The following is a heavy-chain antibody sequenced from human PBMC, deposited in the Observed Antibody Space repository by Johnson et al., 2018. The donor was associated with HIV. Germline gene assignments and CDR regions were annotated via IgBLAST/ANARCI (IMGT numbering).Heavy chain of an antibody. CDR2: VSYDVSDR. D-gene: IGHD1-1*01. Sequence: QVQLVESGGGVVQPGRSLRLSCAASVFSFSSYAMHWVRQAPGKGLEWVAVVSYDVSDRYYADSVKGRFTSSRDSSKNTRYLQMNSLRAEDTAVYYCERWNGGSAAFDIWGQGTMVTVSS. CDR1: VFSFSSYA. CDR3: ERWNGGSAAFDI. J-gene: IGHJ3*02. V-gene: IGHV3-30*04.